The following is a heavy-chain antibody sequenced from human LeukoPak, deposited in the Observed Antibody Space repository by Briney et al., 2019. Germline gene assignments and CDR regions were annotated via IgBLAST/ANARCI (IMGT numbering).Heavy chain of an antibody. J-gene: IGHJ4*02. Sequence: SETLSLTCSVSGGSISTFYWSWIRQSPGKGLEWIGYIFYTGSTNYNPSLKSRVTISVDKSKNQFSLNLTSVTAADTAVYYCAREDKYCSATSCHYFEHWGQGSLVTVSS. CDR3: AREDKYCSATSCHYFEH. CDR2: IFYTGST. D-gene: IGHD2-15*01. CDR1: GGSISTFY. V-gene: IGHV4-59*01.